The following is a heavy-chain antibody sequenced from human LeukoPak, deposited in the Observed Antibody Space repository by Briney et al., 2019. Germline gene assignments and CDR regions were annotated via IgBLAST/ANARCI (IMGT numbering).Heavy chain of an antibody. D-gene: IGHD2-2*01. CDR1: GFTFSDYY. CDR3: ARVRCSSTSCNNKLDY. Sequence: GGSLRLSCAASGFTFSDYYMSWIRQAPGKGLEWVSYISSSGSTIYYADSVKGRFTISRDNAKNSLYLQMNSLRAEDTAVYYCARVRCSSTSCNNKLDYWGQGTLVTVSS. J-gene: IGHJ4*02. V-gene: IGHV3-11*01. CDR2: ISSSGSTI.